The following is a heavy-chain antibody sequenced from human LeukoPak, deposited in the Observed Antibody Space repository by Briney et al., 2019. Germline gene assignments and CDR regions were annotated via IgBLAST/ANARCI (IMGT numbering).Heavy chain of an antibody. CDR3: ARSGYSSGSNWFDP. CDR1: GGSFSGYY. J-gene: IGHJ5*02. D-gene: IGHD6-19*01. V-gene: IGHV4-34*01. Sequence: PSETLSLTCAVYGGSFSGYYWSWIRQPPGKGLEWIGEINHSGSTNYNPSLKSRVTISVDTSKNQFSLKLSSVTAADTAVYYCARSGYSSGSNWFDPWGQGTLVTVSS. CDR2: INHSGST.